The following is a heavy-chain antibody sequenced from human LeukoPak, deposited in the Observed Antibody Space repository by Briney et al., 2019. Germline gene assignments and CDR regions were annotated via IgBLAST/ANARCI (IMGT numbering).Heavy chain of an antibody. D-gene: IGHD6-19*01. CDR2: IYYSGST. CDR1: GGSISSSSYY. J-gene: IGHJ6*02. V-gene: IGHV4-39*07. Sequence: SETLSLTCTVSGGSISSSSYYWGWIRQPPGKGLEWIGSIYYSGSTYYNPSLKSRVTISVDTSKNQFSLKLSSVTAADTAVYYCARKVPAVPHYYYGMDVWGQGTTVTVSS. CDR3: ARKVPAVPHYYYGMDV.